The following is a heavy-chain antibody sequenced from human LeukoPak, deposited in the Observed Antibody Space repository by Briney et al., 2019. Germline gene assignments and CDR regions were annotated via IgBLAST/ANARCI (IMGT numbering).Heavy chain of an antibody. CDR2: INANSGDT. V-gene: IGHV1-18*01. CDR1: GYSFTNHV. J-gene: IGHJ4*02. CDR3: ARDWPIVIADY. D-gene: IGHD2/OR15-2a*01. Sequence: ASVKVSCKTSGYSFTNHVVSWVRQAPEQGLEWMGWINANSGDTNYAQRFQGRLTMTTDTSTTTAYMELRSLSSDDTAVYYCARDWPIVIADYWGQGTLVTVSS.